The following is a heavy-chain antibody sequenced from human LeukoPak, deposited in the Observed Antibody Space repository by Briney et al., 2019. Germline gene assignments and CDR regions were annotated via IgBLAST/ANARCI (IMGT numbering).Heavy chain of an antibody. CDR2: ISSSGSTI. D-gene: IGHD3-22*01. CDR1: GSTFSDYY. Sequence: GGSLRLSCAASGSTFSDYYMSWIRQAPGKGLEWVSYISSSGSTIYYADSVKGRFTISRDNAKNSLYLQMNSLRAEDTAVYYCARRRMYYYDSSGYPVGAFDIWGQGTMVTVSS. V-gene: IGHV3-11*04. CDR3: ARRRMYYYDSSGYPVGAFDI. J-gene: IGHJ3*02.